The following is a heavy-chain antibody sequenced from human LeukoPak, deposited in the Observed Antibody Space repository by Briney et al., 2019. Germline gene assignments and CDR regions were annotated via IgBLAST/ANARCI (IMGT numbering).Heavy chain of an antibody. CDR1: GFTFSSYS. CDR2: ISSSSSYI. J-gene: IGHJ4*02. CDR3: AKADSGTYYGLGDYFDY. D-gene: IGHD1-26*01. Sequence: GGSLRLSCAASGFTFSSYSMNWVRQAPGKGLEWVSSISSSSSYIYYGDSVKGQFTISRDNSKNTLYLQMNSLRAEDTAVYYCAKADSGTYYGLGDYFDYWGQGTLVTVSS. V-gene: IGHV3-21*01.